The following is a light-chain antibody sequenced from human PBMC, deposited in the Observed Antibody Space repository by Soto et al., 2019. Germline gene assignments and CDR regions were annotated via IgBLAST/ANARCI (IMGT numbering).Light chain of an antibody. J-gene: IGKJ4*01. Sequence: DIQMTQSPSSLSASVGDRVTITCRASQNINSYLNWYQQKVGKAPKLLINAASTLQSGVPLRFRGSGSGTDFTLTISSLQPEAFATYYCQEGCNLHTFGGGTKVEIK. CDR3: QEGCNLHT. CDR2: AAS. V-gene: IGKV1-39*01. CDR1: QNINSY.